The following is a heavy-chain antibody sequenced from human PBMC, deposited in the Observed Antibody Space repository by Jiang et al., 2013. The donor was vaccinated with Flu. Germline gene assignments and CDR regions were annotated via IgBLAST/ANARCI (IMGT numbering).Heavy chain of an antibody. Sequence: SGAEVKKPGSSVKVSCETFGGIFNKFAVSWVRQAPGQGLEWMGGIIAIFRTTKYAQRFQDRLTITADESTSTAYMELSGLRSEDTAVYYCARHRNYYGSGSEGYMDVWGKGTTVTVSS. CDR1: GGIFNKFA. CDR3: ARHRNYYGSGSEGYMDV. CDR2: IIAIFRTT. J-gene: IGHJ6*03. V-gene: IGHV1-69*01. D-gene: IGHD3-10*01.